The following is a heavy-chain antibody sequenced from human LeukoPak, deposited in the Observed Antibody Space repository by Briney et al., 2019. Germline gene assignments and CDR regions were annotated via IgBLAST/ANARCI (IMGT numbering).Heavy chain of an antibody. J-gene: IGHJ4*02. CDR2: IWYDGSNK. D-gene: IGHD3-22*01. CDR1: GFTFSSYG. V-gene: IGHV3-33*01. Sequence: GRSLRLSCAASGFTFSSYGMHWVRQAPGKGLEWVAVIWYDGSNKYYVDSVKGRFTISRDNSKNTLYLQMNSLRAEDTAVYYCARDQWVYRRLLLRPALDYWGQGTLVTVSS. CDR3: ARDQWVYRRLLLRPALDY.